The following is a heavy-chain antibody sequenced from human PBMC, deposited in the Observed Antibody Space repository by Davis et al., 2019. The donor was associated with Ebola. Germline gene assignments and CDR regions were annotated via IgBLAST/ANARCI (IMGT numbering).Heavy chain of an antibody. CDR2: IRSKANSYAT. D-gene: IGHD4-17*01. CDR1: GFSFSDHY. V-gene: IGHV3-73*01. Sequence: GGSLRLSCAASGFSFSDHYMDWVRQAPGRGLEWVGRIRSKANSYATAYAASVKGRFTISRDDSKNTAYLQMNSLKTEDTAVYYCTITVNPFDYWGQGTLVTVSS. J-gene: IGHJ4*02. CDR3: TITVNPFDY.